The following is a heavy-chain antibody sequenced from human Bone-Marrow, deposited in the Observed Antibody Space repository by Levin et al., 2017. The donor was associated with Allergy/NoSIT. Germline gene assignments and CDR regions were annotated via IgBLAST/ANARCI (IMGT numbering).Heavy chain of an antibody. D-gene: IGHD6-13*01. Sequence: PSETLSLTCTVSGGSISSSSYYWGWIRQPPGKGLEWIGSIYYSGSTYYNPSLKSRVTISVDTSKNQFSLKLSSVTAADKAVYYCARQSGEAGTGVDNWFDPWGQGTLVTVSS. CDR1: GGSISSSSYY. CDR2: IYYSGST. CDR3: ARQSGEAGTGVDNWFDP. J-gene: IGHJ5*02. V-gene: IGHV4-39*01.